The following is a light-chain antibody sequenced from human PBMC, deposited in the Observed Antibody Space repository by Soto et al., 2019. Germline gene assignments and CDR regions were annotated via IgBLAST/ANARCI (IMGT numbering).Light chain of an antibody. Sequence: QSVLTQPASVSGSPGQSITISCTGSNSDVGAYTSVSWYQQHPGKAPKLMIYEVSNRPSGVSRRFSGSKSGNTASLTISGLQAEDEAHYYCSSYTSDNRDYVFGTGTKLTVL. CDR1: NSDVGAYTS. V-gene: IGLV2-14*01. CDR2: EVS. CDR3: SSYTSDNRDYV. J-gene: IGLJ1*01.